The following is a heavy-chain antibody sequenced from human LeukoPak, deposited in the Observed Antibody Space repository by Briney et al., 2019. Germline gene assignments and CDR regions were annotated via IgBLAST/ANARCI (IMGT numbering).Heavy chain of an antibody. CDR2: INPNSGGT. CDR1: GYTFTGYY. J-gene: IGHJ5*02. V-gene: IGHV1-2*02. CDR3: ARDQSYYYDSSGLNWFDP. D-gene: IGHD3-22*01. Sequence: GASVKVSCKASGYTFTGYYIHWVRQAPGQGLEWMGWINPNSGGTNYAQKFQGRVTMTRDTSISTAYMELSRLRSDDTAVYYCARDQSYYYDSSGLNWFDPWGQGTLVTVSS.